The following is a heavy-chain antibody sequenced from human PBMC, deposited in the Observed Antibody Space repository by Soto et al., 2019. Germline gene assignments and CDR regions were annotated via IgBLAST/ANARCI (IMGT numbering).Heavy chain of an antibody. CDR2: INHSGST. J-gene: IGHJ4*02. CDR1: GGSFSGYY. Sequence: QVQLQQWGAGLLKPSETLSLTCAVYGGSFSGYYWSWIRQPPGKGLEWSGEINHSGSTNYNPSLKSRATISVDTSKNQFSLKLSSVTAADTAVYYCARCHKDPPRQSFDYWGQGTLVTVSS. V-gene: IGHV4-34*01. CDR3: ARCHKDPPRQSFDY.